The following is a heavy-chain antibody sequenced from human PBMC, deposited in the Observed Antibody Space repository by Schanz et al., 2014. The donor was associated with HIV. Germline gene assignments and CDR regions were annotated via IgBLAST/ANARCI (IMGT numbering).Heavy chain of an antibody. CDR1: GFTFSIFG. CDR3: ARDVSHDSSGHYSDYYYGMDV. Sequence: QVQLVESGGGVVQPGRSLRLSCAASGFTFSIFGMHWVRQAPGKGLEWVAIIGYDGSNKYYADSVKGRFTISRDNSKNTLYLQMNSLRAEDTAVYYCARDVSHDSSGHYSDYYYGMDVWGQGTTVTVSS. J-gene: IGHJ6*02. D-gene: IGHD3-22*01. CDR2: IGYDGSNK. V-gene: IGHV3-33*01.